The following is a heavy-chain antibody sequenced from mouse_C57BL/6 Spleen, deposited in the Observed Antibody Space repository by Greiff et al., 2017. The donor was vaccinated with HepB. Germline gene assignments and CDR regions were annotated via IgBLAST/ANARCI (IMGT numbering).Heavy chain of an antibody. CDR1: GFTFSSYA. J-gene: IGHJ4*01. D-gene: IGHD3-2*01. CDR3: ARERELYPYYAMDY. Sequence: DVMLVESGGGLVKPGGSLKLSCAASGFTFSSYAMSWVRQTPEKRLEWVATISDGGSYTYYPDNVKGRFTISRDNAKNNLYLQMSHLKSEDTAMYYCARERELYPYYAMDYWGQGTSVTVSS. V-gene: IGHV5-4*01. CDR2: ISDGGSYT.